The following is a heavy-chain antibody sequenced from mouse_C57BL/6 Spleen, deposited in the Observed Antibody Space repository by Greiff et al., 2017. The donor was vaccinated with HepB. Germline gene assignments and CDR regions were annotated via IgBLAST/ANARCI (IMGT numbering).Heavy chain of an antibody. CDR2: INPNNGGT. J-gene: IGHJ3*01. CDR1: GYTFTDYY. D-gene: IGHD2-2*01. CDR3: ARNYGYGSFAY. V-gene: IGHV1-26*01. Sequence: EVQLQQSGPELVKPGASVKISCKASGYTFTDYYMNWVKQSHGKSLEWIGDINPNNGGTSYNQKFKGKATLTVDKSSSTAYMELRSLTSEDSAVYYCARNYGYGSFAYWGQGTLVTVSA.